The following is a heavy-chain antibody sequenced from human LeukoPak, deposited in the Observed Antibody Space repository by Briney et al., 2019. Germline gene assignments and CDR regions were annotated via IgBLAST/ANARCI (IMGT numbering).Heavy chain of an antibody. Sequence: GRSLRLSCAASGFTFSSYGMHWVRQAPGKGLEWVAVISYDGSNKYYADSVKGRFTISRDNSKNTLYLQMNSLRAEDTAVYYCAKGSMVRGVIIIYYYYGMDVWGQGTTVTVSS. V-gene: IGHV3-30*18. D-gene: IGHD3-10*01. CDR3: AKGSMVRGVIIIYYYYGMDV. CDR2: ISYDGSNK. CDR1: GFTFSSYG. J-gene: IGHJ6*02.